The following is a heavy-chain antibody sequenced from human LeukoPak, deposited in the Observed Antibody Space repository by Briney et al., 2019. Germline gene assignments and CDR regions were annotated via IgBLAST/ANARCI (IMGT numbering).Heavy chain of an antibody. D-gene: IGHD6-13*01. J-gene: IGHJ4*02. CDR3: AKGGVGIAAAGIDY. Sequence: GGSLRLSRAASGFTFSSYGMHWVRQAPGKGLEWVAFIRYDGSNKYYADSVKGRFTISRDNSKNTLYLQMNSLRAEDTAVYYCAKGGVGIAAAGIDYWGQGTLVTVSS. V-gene: IGHV3-30*02. CDR1: GFTFSSYG. CDR2: IRYDGSNK.